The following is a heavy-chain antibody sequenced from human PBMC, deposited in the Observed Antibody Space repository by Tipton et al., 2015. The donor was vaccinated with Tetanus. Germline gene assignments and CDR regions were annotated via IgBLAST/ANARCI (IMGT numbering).Heavy chain of an antibody. Sequence: QLVQSGAEVKKPGSSVKVSCKTSGGTLSSCAITWVRQAPGQGLEWMGGIIPMFGSANYAQKFQDRVTITADTSTSTVYMELSSLKSDDTATYYCARGRSKYDFWSGYYMDHWGQGTPVTVSS. CDR2: IIPMFGSA. CDR3: ARGRSKYDFWSGYYMDH. CDR1: GGTLSSCA. D-gene: IGHD3-3*01. J-gene: IGHJ4*02. V-gene: IGHV1-69*06.